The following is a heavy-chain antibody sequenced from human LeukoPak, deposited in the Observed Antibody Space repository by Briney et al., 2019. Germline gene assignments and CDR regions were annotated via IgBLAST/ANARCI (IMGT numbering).Heavy chain of an antibody. D-gene: IGHD3-22*01. CDR3: AKDISHSSGYYFFDY. J-gene: IGHJ4*02. CDR2: IKQDGSEK. CDR1: GFTFSSYW. Sequence: GGSLRLSCAASGFTFSSYWMSWVRQAPGKGLEWVASIKQDGSEKYYADSVKGRFTISRDNAKNFLYLQMNSLRAEDTALYYCAKDISHSSGYYFFDYWGQGTLVTVSS. V-gene: IGHV3-7*03.